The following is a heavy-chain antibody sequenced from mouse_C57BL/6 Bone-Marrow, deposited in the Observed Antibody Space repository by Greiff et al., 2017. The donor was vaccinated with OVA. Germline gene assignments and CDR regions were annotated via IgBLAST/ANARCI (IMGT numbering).Heavy chain of an antibody. D-gene: IGHD4-1*01. CDR1: GYTFTSYW. V-gene: IGHV1-55*01. CDR2: IYPGSGST. Sequence: QVHVKQPGAELVKPGASVKMSCKASGYTFTSYWITWVKQRPGQGLEWIGDIYPGSGSTNYNEKFKSKATLTVDTSSSTAYMQLSSLTSEDSAVYYCARSKLGRMGYWGQGTTLTVSS. CDR3: ARSKLGRMGY. J-gene: IGHJ2*01.